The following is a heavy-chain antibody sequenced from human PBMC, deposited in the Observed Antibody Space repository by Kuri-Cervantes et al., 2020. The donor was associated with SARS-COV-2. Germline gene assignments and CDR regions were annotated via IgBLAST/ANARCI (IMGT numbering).Heavy chain of an antibody. D-gene: IGHD1-26*01. CDR1: GYTFTRND. V-gene: IGHV1-8*03. Sequence: ASVKVSCKTSGYTFTRNDINWVRQATGQRLEWIGYININNGYAGYAQKFQGRVTITRSTSESTVYTELSGLTSDDTAVYFCSRGVGAVGDYWGQGTLVTVSS. CDR2: ININNGYA. CDR3: SRGVGAVGDY. J-gene: IGHJ4*02.